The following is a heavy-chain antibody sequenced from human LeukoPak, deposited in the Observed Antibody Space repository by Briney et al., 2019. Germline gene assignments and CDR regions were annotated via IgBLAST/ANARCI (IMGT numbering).Heavy chain of an antibody. CDR1: GFTFSSYS. Sequence: GGSLRLSCAASGFTFSSYSMNWVRQAPGKGLEWVSYISISSTIYYADSVKGRFTNSRDNAKNSLYLQMNSLRDEDTAVYYCARVCRGGDCSEGDYWGQGTLVTVSS. CDR2: ISISSTI. D-gene: IGHD2-21*02. CDR3: ARVCRGGDCSEGDY. J-gene: IGHJ4*02. V-gene: IGHV3-48*02.